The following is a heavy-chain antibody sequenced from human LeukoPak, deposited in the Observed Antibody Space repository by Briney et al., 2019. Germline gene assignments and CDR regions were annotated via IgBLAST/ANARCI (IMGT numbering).Heavy chain of an antibody. D-gene: IGHD6-19*01. Sequence: GGSLRLSCAASGFTFSSYAMRWVRQAAGKGLEWVAVISYDGSNKYYADSVKGRFTISRDNSKNTLYLQMNTLRAEDSALYYCAKGIYSSGWSYFDYWGHGTLVTVSS. V-gene: IGHV3-30*07. CDR2: ISYDGSNK. CDR1: GFTFSSYA. J-gene: IGHJ4*01. CDR3: AKGIYSSGWSYFDY.